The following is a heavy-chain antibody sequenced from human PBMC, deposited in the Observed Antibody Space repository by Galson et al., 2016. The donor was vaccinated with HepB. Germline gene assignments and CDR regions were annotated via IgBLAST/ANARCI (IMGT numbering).Heavy chain of an antibody. D-gene: IGHD1-20*01. J-gene: IGHJ5*01. CDR2: VSGSGGST. CDR1: GFTFTSYA. Sequence: SLRLSCAASGFTFTSYAMSWVRQAPGKGLEWLSSVSGSGGSTCYADSVRGRFIISRDSSENTLYLQMNTLRGDDTALYYCAKAGYNSHERNNWFDSWGQGTLVTDSS. CDR3: AKAGYNSHERNNWFDS. V-gene: IGHV3-23*01.